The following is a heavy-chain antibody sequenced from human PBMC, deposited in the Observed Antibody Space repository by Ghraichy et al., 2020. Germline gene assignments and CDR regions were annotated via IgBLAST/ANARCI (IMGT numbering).Heavy chain of an antibody. CDR1: GFTFGNYG. V-gene: IGHV3-30*03. D-gene: IGHD3-9*01. Sequence: LSLTCVVSGFTFGNYGIHWARQAPGKGLEWVALISYDGNKKDYVDSVKGRFTIPRDNSENTVYLQMNSLTTEDTAVYYFARDRGGYDALTGYYYHYYGMDVWGQGTTVTVSS. J-gene: IGHJ6*02. CDR2: ISYDGNKK. CDR3: ARDRGGYDALTGYYYHYYGMDV.